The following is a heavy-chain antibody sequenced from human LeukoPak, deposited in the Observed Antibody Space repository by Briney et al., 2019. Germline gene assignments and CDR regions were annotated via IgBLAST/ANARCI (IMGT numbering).Heavy chain of an antibody. D-gene: IGHD6-19*01. CDR3: AKFGFRGWSNRYFDL. J-gene: IGHJ2*01. V-gene: IGHV3-30*18. Sequence: PGGSLRLSCAAAGFTFDAYGMHWLRQAPGKAPEWVAVISYDGNNTDYADSVKGRFSISRDRSKNTIYLQMDSLRTEDTAVYYCAKFGFRGWSNRYFDLWGRGTLVTVSS. CDR2: ISYDGNNT. CDR1: GFTFDAYG.